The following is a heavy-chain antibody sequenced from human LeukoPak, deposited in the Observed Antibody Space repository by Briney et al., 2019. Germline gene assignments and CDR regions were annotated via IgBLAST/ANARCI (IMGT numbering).Heavy chain of an antibody. Sequence: GGSLRLSCAASGFTFSSYGMHWVRQAPGKGLEWVAVISYDGSNKYYADSVKGRFTISRDNSKNTLYLQMNSLRAEDTAVYYCAKDRASSGFDYWGQGTLVTVSS. D-gene: IGHD6-19*01. CDR3: AKDRASSGFDY. J-gene: IGHJ4*02. CDR1: GFTFSSYG. CDR2: ISYDGSNK. V-gene: IGHV3-30*18.